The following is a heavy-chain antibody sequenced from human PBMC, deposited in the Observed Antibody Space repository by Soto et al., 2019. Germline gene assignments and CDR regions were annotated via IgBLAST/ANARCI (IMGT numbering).Heavy chain of an antibody. D-gene: IGHD3-22*01. V-gene: IGHV1-2*02. CDR2: VNPNSGAT. CDR3: ARLVADYYAISGDNFDP. Sequence: QVQLGQSGAEVKKPGASVKVSCKASGYTFTGYYINWVRQAPGQGLGWVGWVNPNSGATDYAQKFRVRLTKRTDTSVNTADLKLSRLRAVDTAVYYSARLVADYYAISGDNFDPWGQGTLVTVSS. CDR1: GYTFTGYY. J-gene: IGHJ5*02.